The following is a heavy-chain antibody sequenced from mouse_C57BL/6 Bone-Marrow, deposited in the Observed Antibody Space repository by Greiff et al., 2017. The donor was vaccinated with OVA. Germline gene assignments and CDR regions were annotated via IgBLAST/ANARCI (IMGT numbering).Heavy chain of an antibody. CDR2: IDPNSGGT. J-gene: IGHJ1*03. Sequence: VQLQQPGAELVKPGASVKLSCKASGYTFTSYWMHWVKQRPGRGLEWIGRIDPNSGGTKYNEKFKSKATLTVDKPSSTAYMQLSSLTSEDSAVSYCARNYGSSHWYFDVWGTGTTVTVSS. CDR1: GYTFTSYW. CDR3: ARNYGSSHWYFDV. D-gene: IGHD1-1*01. V-gene: IGHV1-72*01.